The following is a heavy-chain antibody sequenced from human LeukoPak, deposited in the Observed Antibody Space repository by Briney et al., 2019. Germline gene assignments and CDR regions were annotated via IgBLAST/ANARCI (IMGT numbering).Heavy chain of an antibody. D-gene: IGHD5-12*01. Sequence: SETLTLTCTASGGSLSSRSYYWGRIPQPPGKGLEWIVRIYYSGSTYYNPFLKSRGTISVDTFKNQCPLMLSTLTAADTAVYYCARQRCNALGLVATMGFDPSGQGNLVTVSS. J-gene: IGHJ5*02. CDR3: ARQRCNALGLVATMGFDP. CDR2: IYYSGST. V-gene: IGHV4-39*01. CDR1: GGSLSSRSYY.